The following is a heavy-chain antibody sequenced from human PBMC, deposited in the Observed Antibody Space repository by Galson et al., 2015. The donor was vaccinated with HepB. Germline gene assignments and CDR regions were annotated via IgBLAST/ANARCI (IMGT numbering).Heavy chain of an antibody. CDR3: TRWDCGSDRNRCYEGV. CDR1: GFSFSTYA. V-gene: IGHV3-64*01. D-gene: IGHD2-21*02. Sequence: SLRLSCAASGFSFSTYAMHWVRQAPGKGLEYVSSISQIGDYTYYGNSVRGRFTISRVNSENTLYLHMGSLTAEDTAMYYCTRWDCGSDRNRCYEGVWGKGTTVTVSS. J-gene: IGHJ6*04. CDR2: ISQIGDYT.